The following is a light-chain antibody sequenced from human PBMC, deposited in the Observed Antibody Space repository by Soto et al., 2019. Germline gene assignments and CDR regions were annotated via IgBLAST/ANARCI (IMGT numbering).Light chain of an antibody. Sequence: EIVLTQSPGTLSLSPGERATLSCRASQSVSSSYLGWYQQKPGQAPRLLIYGASNRATGIPDRFSGSGSGTEFTLTISRLEPEDFAVYYCQQYGSSPPLTFGGGTKVDSK. J-gene: IGKJ4*01. CDR2: GAS. V-gene: IGKV3-20*01. CDR3: QQYGSSPPLT. CDR1: QSVSSSY.